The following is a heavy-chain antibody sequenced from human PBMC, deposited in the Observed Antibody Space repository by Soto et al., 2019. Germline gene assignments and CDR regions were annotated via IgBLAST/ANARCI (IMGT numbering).Heavy chain of an antibody. Sequence: GGPLRLSCAGSGFTFSNYAMSWVRQAAGRGPEWVSSIHGIGGGTYYADSVKGRFTISRDNSKNALYLDVNSVRADDTAFYYCAKDQLYGNRVFDGVDIWGQGTLVNDSS. D-gene: IGHD2-8*01. CDR3: AKDQLYGNRVFDGVDI. J-gene: IGHJ3*02. V-gene: IGHV3-23*01. CDR1: GFTFSNYA. CDR2: IHGIGGGT.